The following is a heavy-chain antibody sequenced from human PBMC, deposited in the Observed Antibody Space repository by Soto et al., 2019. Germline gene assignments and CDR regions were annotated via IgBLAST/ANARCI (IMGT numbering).Heavy chain of an antibody. J-gene: IGHJ3*02. CDR1: GGSISSGDYY. CDR2: IYYSGST. CDR3: ARPTWESGDAFDI. D-gene: IGHD1-26*01. Sequence: PSETLSLTCTVSGGSISSGDYYWGWIRQPPGKGLEWIGSIYYSGSTYYNPSLKSRVTISVDTSKNQFSLKLSSVTAADTAVYYCARPTWESGDAFDIWGQGTMVTVSS. V-gene: IGHV4-39*01.